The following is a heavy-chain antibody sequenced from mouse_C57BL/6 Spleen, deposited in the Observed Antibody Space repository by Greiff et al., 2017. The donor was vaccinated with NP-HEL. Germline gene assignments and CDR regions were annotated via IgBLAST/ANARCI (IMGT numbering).Heavy chain of an antibody. Sequence: QVQLKQSGAELVKPGASVKISCKASGYAFSSYWMNWVKQRPGKGLEWIGQIYPGDGDTNYNGKFKGKATLTADKSSSTAYMQLSSLTSEDSAVYFCARGGDYGSHWYFDVWGTGTTVTVSS. J-gene: IGHJ1*03. D-gene: IGHD1-1*01. CDR3: ARGGDYGSHWYFDV. CDR2: IYPGDGDT. V-gene: IGHV1-80*01. CDR1: GYAFSSYW.